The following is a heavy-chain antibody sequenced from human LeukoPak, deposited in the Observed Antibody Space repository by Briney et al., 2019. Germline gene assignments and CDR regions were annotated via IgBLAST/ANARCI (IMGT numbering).Heavy chain of an antibody. CDR1: VFTFSSYS. D-gene: IGHD5-18*01. CDR2: ISSSSSYI. CDR3: ARTPGGLYSSLDY. J-gene: IGHJ4*02. V-gene: IGHV3-21*01. Sequence: GGSLRLSCAASVFTFSSYSMNWVRQAPGKGLEWVSSISSSSSYIYYADSVKGRFTISRDNAKNSLYLQMNSLRAEDTAVYYCARTPGGLYSSLDYWGQGTLVTVSS.